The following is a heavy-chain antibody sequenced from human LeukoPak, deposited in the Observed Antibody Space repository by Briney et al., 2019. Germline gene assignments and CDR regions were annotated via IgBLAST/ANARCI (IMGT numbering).Heavy chain of an antibody. D-gene: IGHD6-6*01. Sequence: GASVKVSCKASGYTFTGYYMHWVRQAPGQGLEWMGWINPNSGGTNYAQKFQGRVTMTRDTSISTAYMELSRLRSDDTAVYYCAPSAARPVLPFDYWGQGTLVTVSS. J-gene: IGHJ4*02. CDR3: APSAARPVLPFDY. CDR2: INPNSGGT. V-gene: IGHV1-2*02. CDR1: GYTFTGYY.